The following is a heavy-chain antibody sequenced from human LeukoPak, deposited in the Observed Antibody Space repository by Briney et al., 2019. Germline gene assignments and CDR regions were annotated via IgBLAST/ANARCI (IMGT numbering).Heavy chain of an antibody. D-gene: IGHD6-13*01. CDR1: GGTFSSYA. CDR2: IIPIFGTA. CDR3: ARVQGSSWYYYYYMDV. J-gene: IGHJ6*03. Sequence: ASVKVSCKASGGTFSSYAISWVRQAPGQGLEWMGGIIPIFGTANYAQKFQGRVTITADKSTSTAYMELSSLRSEDTAVYYCARVQGSSWYYYYYMDVWGKGTTVSISS. V-gene: IGHV1-69*06.